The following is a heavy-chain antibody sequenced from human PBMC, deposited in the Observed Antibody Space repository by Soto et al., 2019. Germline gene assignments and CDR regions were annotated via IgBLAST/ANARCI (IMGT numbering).Heavy chain of an antibody. J-gene: IGHJ3*01. CDR2: IYHSGNT. CDR1: GGSISSSYW. Sequence: QVQLQESGPGLVKPSGTLSLTCAVSGGSISSSYWWSWVRQPPGKGLEWIGEIYHSGNTNYNPSLKSRVAISVAKSTPQFSLPLSSVTAADHAVFYSPRRRINMVVVVFDGFHTRGQGTMVSVSP. CDR3: PRRRINMVVVVFDGFHT. V-gene: IGHV4-4*02. D-gene: IGHD3-22*01.